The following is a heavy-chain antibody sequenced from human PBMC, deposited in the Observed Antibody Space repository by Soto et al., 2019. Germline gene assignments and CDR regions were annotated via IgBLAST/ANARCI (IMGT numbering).Heavy chain of an antibody. J-gene: IGHJ6*03. D-gene: IGHD4-4*01. CDR2: IYYSGST. Sequence: SETLSLTCTVSGGSISSYYWSWIRQPPGKGLEWIGYIYYSGSTNYNPSLKSRVTISVDTSKNQFSLKLSSVTAADTAVYYCARGGSNYENYYYMDVWGKGTTVTVSS. CDR1: GGSISSYY. CDR3: ARGGSNYENYYYMDV. V-gene: IGHV4-59*01.